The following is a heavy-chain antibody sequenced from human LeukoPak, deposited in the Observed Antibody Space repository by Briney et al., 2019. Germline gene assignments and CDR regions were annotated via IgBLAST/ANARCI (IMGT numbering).Heavy chain of an antibody. CDR3: AKDRSSSWYSYDY. Sequence: GGSLRLSCAASGFTFSTYGMHWVRQAPGKGLEWVAGVSYDETKKYYADSVKGRFTISRDNSKNTLYLQMNSLRAEDTAVYFCAKDRSSSWYSYDYWGQGTLVTVSS. D-gene: IGHD6-13*01. CDR1: GFTFSTYG. CDR2: VSYDETKK. J-gene: IGHJ4*02. V-gene: IGHV3-30*18.